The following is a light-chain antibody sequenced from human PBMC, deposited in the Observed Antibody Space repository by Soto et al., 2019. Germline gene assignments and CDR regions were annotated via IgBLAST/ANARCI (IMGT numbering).Light chain of an antibody. CDR1: QSISSY. Sequence: DIQMTQSPSSLSASVGDGVTITCRASQSISSYLNWYQQKPGKAPKLLIYAASSLQSGVPSRFSGSGSGTDFTLTISSLQPEDFATYYCQQSYTITFTFGPGTKVDIK. CDR2: AAS. V-gene: IGKV1-39*01. J-gene: IGKJ3*01. CDR3: QQSYTITFT.